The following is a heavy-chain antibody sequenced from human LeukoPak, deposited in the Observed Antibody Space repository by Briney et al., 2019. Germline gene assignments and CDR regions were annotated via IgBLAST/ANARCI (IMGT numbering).Heavy chain of an antibody. J-gene: IGHJ4*02. D-gene: IGHD3-16*01. Sequence: GGSLRLFCGASVFTFSSYAMSWVPQAPGKGLEWVSAISGSGGSTYYADSLKGRFTISRDNSKNTLYLQMNSLRAEDTAVYYCAKDPFGGWGQGTLVTVSS. V-gene: IGHV3-23*01. CDR1: VFTFSSYA. CDR3: AKDPFGG. CDR2: ISGSGGST.